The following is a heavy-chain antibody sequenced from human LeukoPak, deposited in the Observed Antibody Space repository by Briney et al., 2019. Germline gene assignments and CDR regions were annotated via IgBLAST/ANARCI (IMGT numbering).Heavy chain of an antibody. CDR3: ARDIYGSSPYYYGMDV. CDR2: IVPIFGTA. D-gene: IGHD6-13*01. V-gene: IGHV1-69*13. Sequence: ASVKVSCKASGGTFGSYAISWVRQAPGQGLEWMGGIVPIFGTANYAQKFQGRVTITADESTSTAYMELSSLRSEDTAVYYCARDIYGSSPYYYGMDVWGQGTTVTVSS. CDR1: GGTFGSYA. J-gene: IGHJ6*02.